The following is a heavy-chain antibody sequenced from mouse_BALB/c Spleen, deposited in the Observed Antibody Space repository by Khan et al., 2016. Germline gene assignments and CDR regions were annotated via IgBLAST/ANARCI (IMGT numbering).Heavy chain of an antibody. Sequence: QIQLVQSGPELKKPGETVTISCKASGYTLTNYGMNWVKQAPGKGLKWMGWINTYTGATTYADDFKGRLAFSLETSASTAYLQINNLKNEDTATYFSARWDWHFDYWGQGTTLTVSS. D-gene: IGHD4-1*01. J-gene: IGHJ2*01. CDR2: INTYTGAT. V-gene: IGHV9-3-1*01. CDR1: GYTLTNYG. CDR3: ARWDWHFDY.